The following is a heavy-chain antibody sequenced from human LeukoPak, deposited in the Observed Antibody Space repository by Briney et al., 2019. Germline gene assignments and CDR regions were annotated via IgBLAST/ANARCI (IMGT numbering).Heavy chain of an antibody. CDR2: IIPILGIA. D-gene: IGHD6-19*01. V-gene: IGHV1-69*04. CDR3: ARDLAVAGTGEYYFDY. CDR1: GGTFSSYA. Sequence: GASVKVSCKASGGTFSSYAISWVRQAPGQGLEWMGRIIPILGIANYAQKFQSRVTITADKSTSTAYMELSSLRSEDTAVYYCARDLAVAGTGEYYFDYWGQGTLVTVSS. J-gene: IGHJ4*02.